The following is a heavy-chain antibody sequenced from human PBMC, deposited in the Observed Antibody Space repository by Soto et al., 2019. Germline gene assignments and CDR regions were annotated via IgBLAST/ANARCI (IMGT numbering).Heavy chain of an antibody. CDR2: ISWNSGSI. CDR1: GFTFDDYA. J-gene: IGHJ5*02. Sequence: EVQLVESGGGLVQPGRSLRLSCAASGFTFDDYAMHWVRQAPGKCLEWVSGISWNSGSIGYADSVKGRFTISRDNAKNSLYLQMNSLRPEDTALYYCAKGAVGYYGNWIDPSGQGTLVTVSS. CDR3: AKGAVGYYGNWIDP. D-gene: IGHD3-22*01. V-gene: IGHV3-9*01.